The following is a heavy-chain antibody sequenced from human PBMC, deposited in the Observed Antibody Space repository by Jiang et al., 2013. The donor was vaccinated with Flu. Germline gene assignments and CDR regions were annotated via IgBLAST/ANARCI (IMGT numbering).Heavy chain of an antibody. CDR2: INPNTGGT. CDR1: GYSFTAYF. Sequence: SVKVSCKASGYSFTAYFIHRMRQAPGQGLEWMGDINPNTGGTHNAQKFQGRVTMTRDTSISTAYMELTRLTSDDTAVYYCARGPSHGAFDIWGQGTMVTVSS. V-gene: IGHV1-2*02. J-gene: IGHJ3*02. CDR3: ARGPSHGAFDI.